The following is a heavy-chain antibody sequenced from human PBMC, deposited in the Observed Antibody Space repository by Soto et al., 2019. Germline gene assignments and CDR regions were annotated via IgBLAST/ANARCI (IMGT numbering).Heavy chain of an antibody. CDR2: IGSRGDST. V-gene: IGHV3-23*01. CDR1: GFTFSSFA. Sequence: GGSLRLSCAASGFTFSSFAMSWGRQAPGKGLEWVSAIGSRGDSTYYADSVKGRFTISRDNSKNTLYLQMNSLRAEDTAVYYCAKDLIYGYNSGRPFDSWGQGTLVTVSS. CDR3: AKDLIYGYNSGRPFDS. D-gene: IGHD6-19*01. J-gene: IGHJ4*02.